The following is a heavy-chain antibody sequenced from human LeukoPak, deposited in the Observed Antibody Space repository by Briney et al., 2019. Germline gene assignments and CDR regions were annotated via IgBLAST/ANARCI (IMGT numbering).Heavy chain of an antibody. Sequence: KSGGSLRLSRAASGFTFSRYSMTWVRQAPGKGLEWVSSFTSMSRTIYYADSVKGRFTISRDDAKESLYLQMNSLRAEDTAIYYCARQSSGIAATDKIDYWGQGALVTVSS. V-gene: IGHV3-21*01. CDR1: GFTFSRYS. D-gene: IGHD6-13*01. CDR3: ARQSSGIAATDKIDY. CDR2: FTSMSRTI. J-gene: IGHJ4*02.